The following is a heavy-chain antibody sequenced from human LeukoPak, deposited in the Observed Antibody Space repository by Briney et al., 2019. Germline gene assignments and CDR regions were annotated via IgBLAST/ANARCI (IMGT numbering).Heavy chain of an antibody. D-gene: IGHD2-2*01. CDR2: IKSKTDGGTT. J-gene: IGHJ4*02. Sequence: GGSLRLSCAASGFTFSNAWMSWVRQAPGKGLEWVGRIKSKTDGGTTDYAAPVKGRFTISRDDSKNTLYLQVNSLKTEDTAVYYCTTDHKRYCSSTSCYRDFDYWGQGTLVTVSS. CDR3: TTDHKRYCSSTSCYRDFDY. CDR1: GFTFSNAW. V-gene: IGHV3-15*01.